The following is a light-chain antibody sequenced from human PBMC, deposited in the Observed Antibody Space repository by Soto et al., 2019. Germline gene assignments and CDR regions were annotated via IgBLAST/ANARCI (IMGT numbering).Light chain of an antibody. V-gene: IGKV3-15*01. CDR1: QSVSSS. J-gene: IGKJ1*01. CDR2: GAS. CDR3: QQYNNWWT. Sequence: EIVMTQSPATLSVSPGERVTLSCRASQSVSSSLAWYQQKPGQAPRLLIYGASTRAIGIPGRFSGSGSETEFTLSISSQQSEDFAVYYCQQYNNWWTFGQGTKVETK.